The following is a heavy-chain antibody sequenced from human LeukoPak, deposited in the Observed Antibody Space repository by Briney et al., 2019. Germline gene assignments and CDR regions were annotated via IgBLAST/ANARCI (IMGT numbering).Heavy chain of an antibody. CDR2: ISSSGRYI. Sequence: GGSLRLSCAASGFTFSSYSMNWVRQAPGKGLEWVSSISSSGRYIYYADSVKGRFTTSRDNAKNTLFLQMNSLRAEDTAVYYCTRDFDFSSAIWGQGTLVTVSS. V-gene: IGHV3-21*01. J-gene: IGHJ4*02. D-gene: IGHD3-3*01. CDR3: TRDFDFSSAI. CDR1: GFTFSSYS.